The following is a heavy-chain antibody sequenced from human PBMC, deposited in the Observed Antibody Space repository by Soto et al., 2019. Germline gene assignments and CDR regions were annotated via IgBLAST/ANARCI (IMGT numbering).Heavy chain of an antibody. J-gene: IGHJ4*02. CDR2: IIPIFGTA. CDR3: ARDELGSSSRYFDF. Sequence: ASVKVSCKASGGTFSSYAISWVRQAPGQGLEWMGGIIPIFGTANYAQKSQGRVTITADESTSTAYMELSSLRSEDTAVYYCARDELGSSSRYFDFWGQGILVTVSS. CDR1: GGTFSSYA. D-gene: IGHD6-6*01. V-gene: IGHV1-69*13.